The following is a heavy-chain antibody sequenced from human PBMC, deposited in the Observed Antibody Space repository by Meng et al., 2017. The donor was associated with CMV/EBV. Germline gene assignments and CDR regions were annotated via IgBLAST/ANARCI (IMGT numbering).Heavy chain of an antibody. D-gene: IGHD1-26*01. CDR1: GFTFSNAW. V-gene: IGHV3-15*01. Sequence: EVARVESGGGLGKAGVSLRLSCAVSGFTFSNAWMRWGRQAPGRGLEWVGRIKSKTDGGTTDYAAPVKGRFTISRDDSKNTLYLQMNSLKTEDTAVYYCTTDRVGATPFDYWGQGTLVTVSS. CDR3: TTDRVGATPFDY. J-gene: IGHJ4*02. CDR2: IKSKTDGGTT.